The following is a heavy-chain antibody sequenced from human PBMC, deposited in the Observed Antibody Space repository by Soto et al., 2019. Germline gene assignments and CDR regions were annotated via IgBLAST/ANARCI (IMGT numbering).Heavy chain of an antibody. Sequence: QVQLVQSGAEVKKPGSSVKVSCKASGGTFSSYTISWVRQAPGQGLEWMGRIIPILGIANYAQKFQGGVTITADKSTSTAYMELSSLRSEDTAVYYCARDPDYGDYVRDAFDIWGQGTMVTVSS. D-gene: IGHD4-17*01. CDR2: IIPILGIA. V-gene: IGHV1-69*08. J-gene: IGHJ3*02. CDR3: ARDPDYGDYVRDAFDI. CDR1: GGTFSSYT.